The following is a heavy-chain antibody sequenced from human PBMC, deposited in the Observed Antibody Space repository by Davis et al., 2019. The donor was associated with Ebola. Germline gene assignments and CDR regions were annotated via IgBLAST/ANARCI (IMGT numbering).Heavy chain of an antibody. V-gene: IGHV1-18*01. Sequence: ASVKVSCKASGYPFTNNAIAWVRQAPGQGLEWMGWISAYNGNTNYAQILQGRVTMTTDTSTGTAYMELRSLRSDDTAVYFCARTSIVGTTTTASDIWGQGTKVTVSS. D-gene: IGHD1-26*01. CDR3: ARTSIVGTTTTASDI. J-gene: IGHJ3*02. CDR1: GYPFTNNA. CDR2: ISAYNGNT.